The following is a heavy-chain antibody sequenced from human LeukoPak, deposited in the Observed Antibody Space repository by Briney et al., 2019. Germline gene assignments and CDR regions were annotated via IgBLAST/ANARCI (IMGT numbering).Heavy chain of an antibody. CDR1: GNSFTNNW. CDR3: ARGPGIGYLPSYFDS. Sequence: GESLKISCQGAGNSFTNNWIGWVRQMPGKGLEWMGIIYPGDSDTRYSPSFQGQVTISADKSISTAYLQWSSLKASDSAMYYCARGPGIGYLPSYFDSWGQGTLVTVSS. J-gene: IGHJ4*02. CDR2: IYPGDSDT. D-gene: IGHD3-3*01. V-gene: IGHV5-51*01.